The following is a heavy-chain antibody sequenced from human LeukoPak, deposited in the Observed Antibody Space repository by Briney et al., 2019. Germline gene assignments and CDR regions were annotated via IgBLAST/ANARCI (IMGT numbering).Heavy chain of an antibody. CDR1: GFTFSSYW. CDR2: IKQDGSEK. CDR3: ARVGPWVNPDYYYYMDV. J-gene: IGHJ6*03. Sequence: GGSLRLSCAASGFTFSSYWMSWVRQAPGKGLEWVANIKQDGSEKYYVDSVKGRFTISRDNAKNSLYLQMNSLRAEDTAVYYCARVGPWVNPDYYYYMDVWGKGTTVTVSS. D-gene: IGHD1-14*01. V-gene: IGHV3-7*01.